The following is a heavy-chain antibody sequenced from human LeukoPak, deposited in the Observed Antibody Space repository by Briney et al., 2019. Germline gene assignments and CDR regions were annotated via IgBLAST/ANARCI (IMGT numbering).Heavy chain of an antibody. CDR3: ARRITIFGVVPRKVLFDP. D-gene: IGHD3-3*01. CDR1: GYTFTSYD. Sequence: GAPVKVSCKASGYTFTSYDINWVRQATGQGLEWMGWMNPNSGNTGYAQKFQGRVTITRNTSISTAYMELSSLRSEDTAVYYCARRITIFGVVPRKVLFDPWGQGTLVTVSS. CDR2: MNPNSGNT. V-gene: IGHV1-8*01. J-gene: IGHJ5*02.